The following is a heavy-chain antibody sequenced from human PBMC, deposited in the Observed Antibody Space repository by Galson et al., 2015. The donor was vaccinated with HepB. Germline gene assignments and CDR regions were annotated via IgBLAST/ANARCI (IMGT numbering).Heavy chain of an antibody. CDR2: ISAYTGNT. CDR3: ARDSLFYAVPPKNDY. J-gene: IGHJ4*02. CDR1: GYTFTEYG. V-gene: IGHV1-18*04. D-gene: IGHD3-16*01. Sequence: SVKVSCKASGYTFTEYGINWVRQAPGQGLEWMGWISAYTGNTSYAENFQGRVTMTTDTSTTTAYMELRSLRSDDTAVYYCARDSLFYAVPPKNDYWGQGTLVTVSS.